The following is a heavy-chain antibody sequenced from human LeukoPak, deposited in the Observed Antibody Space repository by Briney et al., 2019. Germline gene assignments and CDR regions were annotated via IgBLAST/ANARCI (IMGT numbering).Heavy chain of an antibody. V-gene: IGHV1-3*03. Sequence: AAVKVSCKASGYTFTDYALHWVRQAPGQSLEWMGWITTGRGETRYSQEFQRRITFTRDTSASTVYMDLSDLRSEDTAVYYCARGGKQWRGGNYFDSWGQGTLVAVSS. CDR1: GYTFTDYA. J-gene: IGHJ4*02. CDR3: ARGGKQWRGGNYFDS. CDR2: ITTGRGET. D-gene: IGHD6-19*01.